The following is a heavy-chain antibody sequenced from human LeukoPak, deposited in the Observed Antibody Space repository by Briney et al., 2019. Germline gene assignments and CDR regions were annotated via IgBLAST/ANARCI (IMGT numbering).Heavy chain of an antibody. V-gene: IGHV1-2*02. CDR1: GYIFSRYY. J-gene: IGHJ3*02. CDR2: INPNSGGT. CDR3: ARVQQLGGAFDI. Sequence: GASVKVSCKASGYIFSRYYMHWVRQAPGQGLEWMGWINPNSGGTNYAQKFQGRVTMTRDTSISTAYMELSRLRSDDTAVYYCARVQQLGGAFDIWGQGTTVTVSS. D-gene: IGHD6-13*01.